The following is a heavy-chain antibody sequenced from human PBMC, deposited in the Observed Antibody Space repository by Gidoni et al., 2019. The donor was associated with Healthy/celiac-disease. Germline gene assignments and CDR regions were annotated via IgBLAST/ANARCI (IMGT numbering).Heavy chain of an antibody. CDR2: ISSSSSYI. D-gene: IGHD6-6*01. J-gene: IGHJ4*02. V-gene: IGHV3-21*01. Sequence: EVQLVESGGGLVKPGGSLRLSCAASGFTFSSYSMNWVRQAPGKGLEWVSSISSSSSYIYYADSVKGRFTISRDNAKNSLYLQMNSLRAEDTAVYYCARSLGAARPFDYWGQGTLVTVSS. CDR1: GFTFSSYS. CDR3: ARSLGAARPFDY.